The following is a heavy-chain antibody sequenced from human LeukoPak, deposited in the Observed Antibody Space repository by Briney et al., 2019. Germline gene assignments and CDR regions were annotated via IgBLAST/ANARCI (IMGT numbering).Heavy chain of an antibody. Sequence: GGSLRLSCAASGFTFSSYGMHWVRQAPGKGLEWVAVIWYDGSNKYYADSVKGRFTISRDNSKNTLYLQMNSLRAEDTAVYYCAKDRLNYYGSGSYLFDYWGQGTLVTVSS. CDR3: AKDRLNYYGSGSYLFDY. J-gene: IGHJ4*02. D-gene: IGHD3-10*01. V-gene: IGHV3-33*06. CDR1: GFTFSSYG. CDR2: IWYDGSNK.